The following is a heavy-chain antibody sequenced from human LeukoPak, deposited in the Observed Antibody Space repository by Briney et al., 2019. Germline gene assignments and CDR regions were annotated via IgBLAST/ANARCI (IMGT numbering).Heavy chain of an antibody. D-gene: IGHD3-10*01. CDR1: GGSFSGYY. J-gene: IGHJ6*03. Sequence: SETLSLTCAVYGGSFSGYYWSWIRQPPGKGLEWISEINHSGSTNYNPSLKSRVTISVDTSKNQFSLKLSSVTAADTAVYYCARLFNRYYYGSGSYNYYYMDVWGKGTTVTVSS. V-gene: IGHV4-34*01. CDR3: ARLFNRYYYGSGSYNYYYMDV. CDR2: INHSGST.